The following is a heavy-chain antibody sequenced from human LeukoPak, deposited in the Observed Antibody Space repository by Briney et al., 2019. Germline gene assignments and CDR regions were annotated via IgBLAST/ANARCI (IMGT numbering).Heavy chain of an antibody. J-gene: IGHJ4*02. Sequence: PGGSLRLSCAASGFTFSNYAMSWVRQAPGKGRKWVSAISGSGDSTYYADSVKGRFTISRDSSMETLYLQMNSLRAEDTATYFCAKRLSFGVAIGDFDYWGQGTLVTVSS. D-gene: IGHD3-3*01. CDR2: ISGSGDST. V-gene: IGHV3-23*01. CDR1: GFTFSNYA. CDR3: AKRLSFGVAIGDFDY.